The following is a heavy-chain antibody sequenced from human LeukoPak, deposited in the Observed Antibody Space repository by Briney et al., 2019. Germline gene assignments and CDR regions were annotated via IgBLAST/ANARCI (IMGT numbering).Heavy chain of an antibody. J-gene: IGHJ4*02. Sequence: GASVKVSCKASGYTFTSYAMHWVRQAPGQGLEWMGWITPSGGTNYPQKFQGRVVTTRDTSITTAYMDLSRLTSDDTAVYYCARDRYGDGFAHFDYWGQGALVTVSS. CDR1: GYTFTSYA. V-gene: IGHV1-2*02. CDR2: ITPSGGT. CDR3: ARDRYGDGFAHFDY. D-gene: IGHD5-24*01.